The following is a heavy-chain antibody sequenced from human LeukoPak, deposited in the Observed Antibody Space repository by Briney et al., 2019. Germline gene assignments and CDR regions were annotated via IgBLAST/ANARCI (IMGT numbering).Heavy chain of an antibody. Sequence: PGGSLRLSCAASEFTFSSYSMNWVRQAPGKGLEWVSYITNSGNSKSYADSVKGRFTISRDSAKNSLYLQMNSLRAEDTALYYCARGARGAVAAFDYWGQGSLVTVSS. CDR2: ITNSGNSK. CDR1: EFTFSSYS. D-gene: IGHD6-19*01. V-gene: IGHV3-48*04. J-gene: IGHJ4*02. CDR3: ARGARGAVAAFDY.